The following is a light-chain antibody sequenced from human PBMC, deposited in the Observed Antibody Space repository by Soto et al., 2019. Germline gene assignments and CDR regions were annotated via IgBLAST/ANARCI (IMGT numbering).Light chain of an antibody. CDR2: GNS. J-gene: IGLJ3*02. CDR1: SSNIGAGYD. CDR3: SSTAGNNNLV. Sequence: QSVLTQPPSVSGAPGQRVTISCTGSSSNIGAGYDVHWYQQLPGTAPKLLIYGNSNRPSGVPDRFSGSKSGTSASLTVSGLQAEDEAVYYCSSTAGNNNLVFGGGTKVTVL. V-gene: IGLV1-40*01.